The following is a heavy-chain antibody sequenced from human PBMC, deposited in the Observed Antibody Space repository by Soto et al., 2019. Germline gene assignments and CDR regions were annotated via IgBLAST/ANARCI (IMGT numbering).Heavy chain of an antibody. CDR2: ISSSSSYI. CDR3: ARRTTRSAHLYYYYMDV. V-gene: IGHV3-21*01. D-gene: IGHD4-17*01. J-gene: IGHJ6*03. Sequence: GSLRLSCAASGVTFSSYSMNWVRQAPGKGLEWVSSISSSSSYIYYADSVKGRFTISRDNAKNSLYLQMNSLRAEDTAVYYCARRTTRSAHLYYYYMDVWGKGTTVTVSS. CDR1: GVTFSSYS.